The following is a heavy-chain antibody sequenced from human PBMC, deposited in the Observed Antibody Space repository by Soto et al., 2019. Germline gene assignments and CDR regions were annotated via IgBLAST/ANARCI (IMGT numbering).Heavy chain of an antibody. CDR3: ATWYNTNWGLDR. CDR1: GYTLTELS. J-gene: IGHJ5*02. V-gene: IGHV1-24*01. CDR2: FDPKDGET. Sequence: ASLKVSCKVSGYTLTELSMHWVRQAPGKGLEWMGGFDPKDGETLYAQKFQGRVTMTEDTSTNTAYMELSSLRSEDTAVYYCATWYNTNWGLDRWGQGALVTVSS. D-gene: IGHD7-27*01.